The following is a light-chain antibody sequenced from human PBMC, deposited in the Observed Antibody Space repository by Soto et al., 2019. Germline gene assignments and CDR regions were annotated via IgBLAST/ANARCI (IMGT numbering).Light chain of an antibody. V-gene: IGKV1-9*01. CDR3: QHLNGYPRT. J-gene: IGKJ1*01. CDR1: QGISTY. Sequence: DIQLTQSPSFLSASVGDRVTITCRASQGISTYLAWYQQEPGKAPKLLIYAASTLQSGVPSRFGGSGSGTEFTLTISSLQPEDFATYYCQHLNGYPRTCGRGTKVEIK. CDR2: AAS.